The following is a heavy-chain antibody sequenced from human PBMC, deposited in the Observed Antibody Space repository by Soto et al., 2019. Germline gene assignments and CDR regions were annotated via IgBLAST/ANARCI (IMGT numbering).Heavy chain of an antibody. J-gene: IGHJ6*02. V-gene: IGHV1-69*13. D-gene: IGHD5-12*01. CDR3: ARDIVATKGYYYYGMDV. CDR1: GCTFSSYA. Sequence: SVKVSCKASGCTFSSYAISWVRQAPGQGLEWMGGIIPIFGTANYAQKFQGRVTITADESTSTAYMELSSLRSEDTAVYYCARDIVATKGYYYYGMDVWGQGTTVTVSS. CDR2: IIPIFGTA.